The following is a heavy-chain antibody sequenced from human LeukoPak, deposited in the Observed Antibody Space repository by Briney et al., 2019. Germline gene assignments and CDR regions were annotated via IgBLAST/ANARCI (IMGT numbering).Heavy chain of an antibody. Sequence: GGSLRLSCAASGFTFSSYWMSWVRQAPGKGLEWVANMKQDGSEKYYVDSVKGRFTISRDNAKNSLYLQMNSLRAEDTAVYYCARGAPLSIAVADYWGQGTLVTVSS. J-gene: IGHJ4*02. CDR1: GFTFSSYW. V-gene: IGHV3-7*05. CDR3: ARGAPLSIAVADY. D-gene: IGHD6-19*01. CDR2: MKQDGSEK.